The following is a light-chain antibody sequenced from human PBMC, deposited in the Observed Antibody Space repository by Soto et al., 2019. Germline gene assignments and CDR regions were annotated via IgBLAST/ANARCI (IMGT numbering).Light chain of an antibody. J-gene: IGKJ1*01. CDR1: QSVSRN. V-gene: IGKV3-15*01. Sequence: EIVMTQSPATLSVSPGERATLSCRASQSVSRNVPWYQQKPGQAPRLLIHDAPTRATGISVSFSGSGSGTAFNLTIRRLQSEDFAFYYCQQYNNWLWTFGQGTKVEIK. CDR3: QQYNNWLWT. CDR2: DAP.